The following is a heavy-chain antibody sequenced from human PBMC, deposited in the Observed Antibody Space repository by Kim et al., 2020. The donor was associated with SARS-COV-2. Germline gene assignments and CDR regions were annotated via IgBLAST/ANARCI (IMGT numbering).Heavy chain of an antibody. D-gene: IGHD3-3*02. Sequence: TPSLKSLITISVDTSKNQFSLKLSSVTAADTAVYYCARGGQHSLAYGMDVWGQGTTVTVSS. J-gene: IGHJ6*02. CDR3: ARGGQHSLAYGMDV. V-gene: IGHV4-34*01.